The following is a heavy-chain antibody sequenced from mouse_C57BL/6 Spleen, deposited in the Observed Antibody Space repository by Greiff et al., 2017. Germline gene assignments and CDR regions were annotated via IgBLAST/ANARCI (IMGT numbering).Heavy chain of an antibody. Sequence: QVQLQQPGAELVKPGASVKLSCKASGYTFTSYWMQWVKQRPGQGLEWIGEIDPSDSYTNSNQKFKGKATLTVDTSSSTAYMQLSSLTSEDSAVYYCARRTTVVARNFDYWGQGTTLTVSS. CDR2: IDPSDSYT. CDR3: ARRTTVVARNFDY. CDR1: GYTFTSYW. J-gene: IGHJ2*01. V-gene: IGHV1-50*01. D-gene: IGHD1-1*01.